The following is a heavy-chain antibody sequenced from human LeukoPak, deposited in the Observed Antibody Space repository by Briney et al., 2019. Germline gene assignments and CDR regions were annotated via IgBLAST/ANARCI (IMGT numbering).Heavy chain of an antibody. CDR3: AKRTYLDY. V-gene: IGHV3-30*02. CDR2: IRYDGSTK. Sequence: PGGSLRLSCAASGFAFSDYDMHWVRQAPGKGLEWVAFIRYDGSTKYYADSVKGRFTISRDNSKNTLFLQMNSLRAEDTAVYYCAKRTYLDYWGQGTLVTVSS. J-gene: IGHJ4*02. CDR1: GFAFSDYD.